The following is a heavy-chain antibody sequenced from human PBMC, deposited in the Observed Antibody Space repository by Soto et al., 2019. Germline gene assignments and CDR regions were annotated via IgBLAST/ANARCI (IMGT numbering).Heavy chain of an antibody. CDR2: INPSGGST. V-gene: IGHV1-46*01. CDR3: ARRGACISTSCSLDY. CDR1: GYTFTSYY. Sequence: QVQLVQSGAEVKKPGASVKVSCKASGYTFTSYYIHWVRQAPGQGLEWKGIINPSGGSTTYAQKFQGRVTMTRDTSTSTVYMELSSLRSEDTAVYYCARRGACISTSCSLDYWGQGTLVTVSS. D-gene: IGHD2-2*01. J-gene: IGHJ4*02.